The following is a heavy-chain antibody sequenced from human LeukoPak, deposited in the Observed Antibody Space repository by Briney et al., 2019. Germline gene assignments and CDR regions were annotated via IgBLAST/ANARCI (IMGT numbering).Heavy chain of an antibody. V-gene: IGHV4-59*01. CDR1: GGSMSSYY. CDR3: ARDGLGWGAFDI. D-gene: IGHD7-27*01. Sequence: SETLSLTCTVSGGSMSSYYWSWIRQPPGKGLEWIGYIYYSGSTNYNPSLKSRVTISVDTSKNQFSLKLSSVTAADTAVYYCARDGLGWGAFDIWGQGTMVTVSS. J-gene: IGHJ3*02. CDR2: IYYSGST.